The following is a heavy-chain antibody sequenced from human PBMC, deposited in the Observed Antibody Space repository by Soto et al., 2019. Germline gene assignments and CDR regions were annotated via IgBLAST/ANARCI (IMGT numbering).Heavy chain of an antibody. CDR3: STFSCYEHNSGYHNS. CDR1: GGSITRRNPY. CDR2: IHHTGAT. Sequence: SETLSLTCTVAGGSITRRNPYWGWVRQPPGKGLEWVASIHHTGATYYNPSLRSGIKMSIDTSKNRFSLSLSSVTAADTATYFCSTFSCYEHNSGYHNSWGQGTLVTVSS. V-gene: IGHV4-39*01. D-gene: IGHD5-12*01. J-gene: IGHJ4*02.